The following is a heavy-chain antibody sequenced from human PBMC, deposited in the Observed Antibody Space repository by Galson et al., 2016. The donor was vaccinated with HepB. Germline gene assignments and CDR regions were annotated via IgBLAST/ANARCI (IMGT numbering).Heavy chain of an antibody. D-gene: IGHD4-23*01. CDR3: TTERVGTQYFDY. J-gene: IGHJ4*01. CDR2: ITRDGLST. CDR1: GFNFYDYT. Sequence: SLRLSCAVSGFNFYDYTLHWVRQVPGKGLQWVSLITRDGLSTMYGDSVKGRFTISRDISKNSLYLEMNSLRIEDTALYYCTTERVGTQYFDYWGQGSLVTVSS. V-gene: IGHV3-43*01.